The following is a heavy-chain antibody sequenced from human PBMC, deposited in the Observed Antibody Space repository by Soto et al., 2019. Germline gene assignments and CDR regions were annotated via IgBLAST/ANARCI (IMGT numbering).Heavy chain of an antibody. Sequence: QVRLVQSGAEVKKPGASVRISCKASGYTFTDDTLHWVRQAPGQGLEWMGCLDTGNGDSKFSQKFEGRVTFTRQTSATTAYMDLSRLRSEDTAVYFCARDLWFGEYPYYFDYGGQGTLITVSS. CDR2: LDTGNGDS. D-gene: IGHD3-10*01. J-gene: IGHJ4*02. CDR1: GYTFTDDT. V-gene: IGHV1-3*04. CDR3: ARDLWFGEYPYYFDY.